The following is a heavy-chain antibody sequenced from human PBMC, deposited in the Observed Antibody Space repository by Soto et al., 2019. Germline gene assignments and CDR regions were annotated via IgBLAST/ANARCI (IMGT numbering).Heavy chain of an antibody. J-gene: IGHJ4*02. CDR1: GFTFSSYA. Sequence: GGSLRLSCAASGFTFSSYAMSWVRQAPGKGLEWVSAISGSGGSTYYADSVKGRFTISRDNSKNTLYLQMNSLRAEDTAVYYCAKGRYYYDSSGYYQDADYWGQGTLVTVSS. CDR3: AKGRYYYDSSGYYQDADY. V-gene: IGHV3-23*01. D-gene: IGHD3-22*01. CDR2: ISGSGGST.